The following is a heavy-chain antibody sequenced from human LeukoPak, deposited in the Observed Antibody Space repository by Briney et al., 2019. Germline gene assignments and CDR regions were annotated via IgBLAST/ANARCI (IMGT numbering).Heavy chain of an antibody. CDR1: GGTFSSYA. CDR3: ARDADGSSGYLDY. J-gene: IGHJ4*02. V-gene: IGHV1-69*13. D-gene: IGHD3-22*01. CDR2: IIPIFGTA. Sequence: ASVKVSCKASGGTFSSYAISWVRQAPGQGLEWMGGIIPIFGTANYAQKFQGRVTITADESTSTAYMELSSLRSEDSAVYYCARDADGSSGYLDYWGQGTLVTVSS.